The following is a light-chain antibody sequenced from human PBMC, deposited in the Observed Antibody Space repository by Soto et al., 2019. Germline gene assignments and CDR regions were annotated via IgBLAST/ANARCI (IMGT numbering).Light chain of an antibody. Sequence: VLTQPPSASGTPGQRVTISCSGSSSNIGTNYVYWYKQLPGTAPKLLIYCNDQRPSGVPDRLSGSKSGTSASLTISGLKVEDEADYYCCSSGGSPTYVFGTGTKVTVL. V-gene: IGLV1-47*02. CDR2: CND. CDR3: CSSGGSPTYV. CDR1: SSNIGTNY. J-gene: IGLJ1*01.